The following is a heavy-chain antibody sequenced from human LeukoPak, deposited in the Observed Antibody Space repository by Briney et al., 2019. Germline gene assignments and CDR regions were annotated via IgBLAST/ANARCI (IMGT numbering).Heavy chain of an antibody. Sequence: SETLSLTCTVSGGSISSYYWSWIRQPPGKGLEWIGYIYYSGSTNYNPSLKSRVTISVDTSKNQFSLKLSSVTAADTAVYYCARWEASRVAFDIWGQGTLVTVSS. V-gene: IGHV4-59*01. CDR1: GGSISSYY. J-gene: IGHJ3*02. D-gene: IGHD1-26*01. CDR3: ARWEASRVAFDI. CDR2: IYYSGST.